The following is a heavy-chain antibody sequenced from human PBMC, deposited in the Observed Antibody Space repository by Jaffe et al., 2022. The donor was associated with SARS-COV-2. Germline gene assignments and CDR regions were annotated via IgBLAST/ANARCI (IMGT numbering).Heavy chain of an antibody. D-gene: IGHD3-9*01. CDR2: IYYSGST. V-gene: IGHV4-59*01. CDR3: ARGGRDYDILTGYYNPHWYFDL. Sequence: QVQLQESGPGLVKPSETLSLTCTVSGGSISSYYWSWIRQPPGKGLEWIGYIYYSGSTNYNPSLKSRVTISVDTSKNQFSLKLSSVTAADTAVYYCARGGRDYDILTGYYNPHWYFDLWGRGTLVTVSS. J-gene: IGHJ2*01. CDR1: GGSISSYY.